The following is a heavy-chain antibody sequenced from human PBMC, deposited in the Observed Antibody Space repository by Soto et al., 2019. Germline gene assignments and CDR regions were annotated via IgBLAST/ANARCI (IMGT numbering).Heavy chain of an antibody. V-gene: IGHV4-59*01. J-gene: IGHJ4*01. CDR3: ARAHAPTLPFDY. D-gene: IGHD2-15*01. CDR1: GGSIRNVY. Sequence: SETLSLTCTVSGGSIRNVYWSWIRQPPGKGLEWIDFIFHSGNAKYNPSLKSRVTISVDTSKNQFSLSLDSVTAADTAVYFCARAHAPTLPFDYWGQGTLVTVSS. CDR2: IFHSGNA.